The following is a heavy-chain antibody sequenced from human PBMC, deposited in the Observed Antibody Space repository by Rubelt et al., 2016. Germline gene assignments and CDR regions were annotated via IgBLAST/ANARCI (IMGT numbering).Heavy chain of an antibody. Sequence: QVQLQQWGAGLLKPSETLSLTCAVYGGSFSGYYWRWIRQPPGKGLAWIGEINHRGSTNYNPSLKSRVTISVDTSKNEVSLRLRRVTAADTAVCYCARGLARAAAAPRRLWFDPWGQGTLVTVSS. CDR2: INHRGST. CDR1: GGSFSGYY. CDR3: ARGLARAAAAPRRLWFDP. D-gene: IGHD6-13*01. J-gene: IGHJ5*02. V-gene: IGHV4-34*01.